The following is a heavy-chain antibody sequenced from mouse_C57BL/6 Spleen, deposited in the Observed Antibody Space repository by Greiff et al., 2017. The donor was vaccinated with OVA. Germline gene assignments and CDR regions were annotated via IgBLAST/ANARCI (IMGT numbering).Heavy chain of an antibody. V-gene: IGHV1-7*01. J-gene: IGHJ4*01. CDR3: ARGDSSGYYYAMDY. D-gene: IGHD3-2*02. CDR2: INPSSGYT. CDR1: GYTFTSYW. Sequence: QVQLKQPGAELAKPGASVKLSCKASGYTFTSYWMHWVKQRPGQGLEWIGFINPSSGYTKYNQKFKDKATLTADKSSSTAYMQLSSLTYEDSAVYYCARGDSSGYYYAMDYWGQGTSVTVSS.